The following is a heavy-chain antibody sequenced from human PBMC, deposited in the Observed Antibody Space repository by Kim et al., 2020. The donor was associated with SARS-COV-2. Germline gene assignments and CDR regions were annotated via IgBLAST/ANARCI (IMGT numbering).Heavy chain of an antibody. CDR3: ARDFRW. D-gene: IGHD2-15*01. J-gene: IGHJ4*02. Sequence: SFYSGRTSYNPSLRSRLTILVATSKNQYSLNLSSVTAADAAVYYCARDFRWWGQGTPVTVSS. V-gene: IGHV4-30-4*01. CDR2: SFYSGRT.